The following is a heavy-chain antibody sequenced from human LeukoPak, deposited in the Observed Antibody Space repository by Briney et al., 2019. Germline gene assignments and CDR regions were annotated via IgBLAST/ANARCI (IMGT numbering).Heavy chain of an antibody. J-gene: IGHJ4*02. CDR1: GGTFSSYA. D-gene: IGHD6-6*01. CDR3: ARSDTLAAPHDY. V-gene: IGHV1-69*06. CDR2: IIPIFGTA. Sequence: ASVKVSCKASGGTFSSYAISWVRQAPGQGLEWMGGIIPIFGTANYAQKFQGRVTITADKSTSTAYMELSSLRSEDTAVYYCARSDTLAAPHDYWGQGTLVTVSS.